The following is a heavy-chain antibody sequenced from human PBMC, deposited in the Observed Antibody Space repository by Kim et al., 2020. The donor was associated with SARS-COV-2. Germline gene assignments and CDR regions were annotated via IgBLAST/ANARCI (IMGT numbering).Heavy chain of an antibody. Sequence: SETLSLTCAVYGGSFSGYYWSWIRQPPGKGLEWIGEINHSGSTNYNPSLKSRVTISVDTSKNQFSLKLSSVTAADTAVYYCARVVVVPAAMGAYYYYGV. CDR1: GGSFSGYY. CDR3: ARVVVVPAAMGAYYYYGV. CDR2: INHSGST. J-gene: IGHJ6*01. V-gene: IGHV4-34*01. D-gene: IGHD2-2*01.